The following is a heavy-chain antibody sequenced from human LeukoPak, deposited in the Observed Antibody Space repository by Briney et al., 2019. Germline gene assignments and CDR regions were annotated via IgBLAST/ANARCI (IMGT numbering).Heavy chain of an antibody. J-gene: IGHJ4*02. Sequence: SETLSLTCTVSGGSISSGGYYWSWIRQHPGKGLEWIGYIHYSGSTNYNPSLKSRVTISVDTSKNQFSLKLSSVTAADTAVYYCASGDFVVEPHEVYWGQGTLVTVSS. CDR1: GGSISSGGYY. CDR3: ASGDFVVEPHEVY. CDR2: IHYSGST. D-gene: IGHD2-2*01. V-gene: IGHV4-61*08.